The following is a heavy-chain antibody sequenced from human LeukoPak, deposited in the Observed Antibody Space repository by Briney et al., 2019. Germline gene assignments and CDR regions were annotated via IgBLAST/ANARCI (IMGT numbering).Heavy chain of an antibody. J-gene: IGHJ4*02. Sequence: SETLSLTCSVSNGSMRSYYWTWIRQPAWKGLEWVGRLFDARKVNYNPSLGGRVTMSMDTSKNQFSLRMTSVTAADTAVYYCARGFQGVYDYWGQGALVIVSS. D-gene: IGHD5/OR15-5a*01. CDR3: ARGFQGVYDY. CDR1: NGSMRSYY. V-gene: IGHV4-4*07. CDR2: LFDARKV.